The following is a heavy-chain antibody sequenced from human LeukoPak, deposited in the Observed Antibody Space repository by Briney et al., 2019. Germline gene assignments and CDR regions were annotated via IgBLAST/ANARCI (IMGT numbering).Heavy chain of an antibody. CDR3: ARKNGLDY. Sequence: GGSLRLSCAASGFIVSSNHMSWVRQAPGKGLEWVANIKQDGSEKYYVDSVKGRFTISRDNAKNSLYLQMNSLRAEDTAVYYCARKNGLDYWGQGTLVTVSS. J-gene: IGHJ4*02. CDR1: GFIVSSNH. V-gene: IGHV3-7*01. CDR2: IKQDGSEK.